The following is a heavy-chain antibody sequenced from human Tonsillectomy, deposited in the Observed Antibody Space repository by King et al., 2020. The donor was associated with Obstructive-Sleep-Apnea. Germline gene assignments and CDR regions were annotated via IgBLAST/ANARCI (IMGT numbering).Heavy chain of an antibody. J-gene: IGHJ5*02. D-gene: IGHD3-10*01. CDR2: MNPHSGNT. Sequence: VQLVQSGAEVKKPGASVKVSCKASVYTFTSYDINWVRQATGQGLEWRGWMNPHSGNTGYAQKFQGRVTMTRNTSISTAYMELSSLRSEDTAGYDCARGMVRGAAFDPWGQGTLVTVSS. V-gene: IGHV1-8*01. CDR1: VYTFTSYD. CDR3: ARGMVRGAAFDP.